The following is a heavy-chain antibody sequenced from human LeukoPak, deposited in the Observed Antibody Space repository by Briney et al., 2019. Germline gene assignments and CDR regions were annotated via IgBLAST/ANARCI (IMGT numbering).Heavy chain of an antibody. CDR3: ARQRAPNSSGWYARPLFYGMDV. V-gene: IGHV5-51*01. Sequence: GESLKISCKGSGYSFTSYWIGWVRQMPGKGLEWMGIIYPGDSDTRSSPSFQGQVTISADKSISTAYLQWSSLKASDTAMYYCARQRAPNSSGWYARPLFYGMDVWGQGTTVTVSS. D-gene: IGHD6-19*01. J-gene: IGHJ6*02. CDR1: GYSFTSYW. CDR2: IYPGDSDT.